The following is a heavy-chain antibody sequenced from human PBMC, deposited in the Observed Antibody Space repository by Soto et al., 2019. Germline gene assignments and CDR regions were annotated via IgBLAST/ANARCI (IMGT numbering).Heavy chain of an antibody. CDR2: MNPGSGKK. V-gene: IGHV1-8*02. Sequence: QVQLVQSGAEVKEPGASVRVSCKASGYTFINYDISWVRQATGQGLEWMGWMNPGSGKKGYANKFQGRVTMTRDASTSTAHLELSSLTSEDTAVYYCARMASFGTLNWFDPWCQGTLVTVSS. CDR1: GYTFINYD. CDR3: ARMASFGTLNWFDP. J-gene: IGHJ5*02. D-gene: IGHD3-16*01.